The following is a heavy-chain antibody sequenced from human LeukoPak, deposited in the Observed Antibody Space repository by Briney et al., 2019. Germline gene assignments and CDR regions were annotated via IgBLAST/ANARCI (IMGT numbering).Heavy chain of an antibody. Sequence: PGRSLRLSCAASGFRFSAYGMHWVRQAPGKGLEWVAIIAYDGSHKYYGDAVKGRFHLSRDNYKNTLYLQMDRLRAEHTAVYYCVKGYGEGDYWGQGTLVTVSS. D-gene: IGHD4-17*01. J-gene: IGHJ4*02. V-gene: IGHV3-30*18. CDR1: GFRFSAYG. CDR3: VKGYGEGDY. CDR2: IAYDGSHK.